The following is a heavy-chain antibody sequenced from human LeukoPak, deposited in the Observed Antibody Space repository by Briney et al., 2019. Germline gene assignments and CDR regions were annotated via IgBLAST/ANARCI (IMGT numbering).Heavy chain of an antibody. J-gene: IGHJ4*02. V-gene: IGHV3-48*02. CDR2: ISSSSRTI. Sequence: GGSLRLPCAVTGFTFISYSMNWVRQAPGKGLEWVSYISSSSRTIYYADSVKGRLTISRDNAKNSLYLQMNSLRDEDTAVYYCASVASRGGGWGQGTLVTVSS. CDR3: ASVASRGGG. CDR1: GFTFISYS. D-gene: IGHD6-19*01.